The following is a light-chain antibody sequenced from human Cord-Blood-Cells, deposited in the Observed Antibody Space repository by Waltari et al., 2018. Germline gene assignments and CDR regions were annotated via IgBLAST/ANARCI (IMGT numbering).Light chain of an antibody. CDR1: QGISSY. CDR2: AAS. CDR3: QQYYSFPLT. J-gene: IGKJ4*01. Sequence: VIWMTQSPSLLSASTGDRVTISCRISQGISSYLAWYQQKPGNAPELLIYAASTLQSGVPSRFSGSGSGTDFTLTISCLQSEDFATYYCQQYYSFPLTVGGGTKVEIK. V-gene: IGKV1D-8*03.